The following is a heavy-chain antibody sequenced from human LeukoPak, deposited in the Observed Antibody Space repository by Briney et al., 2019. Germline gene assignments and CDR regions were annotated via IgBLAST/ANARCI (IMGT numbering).Heavy chain of an antibody. D-gene: IGHD6-25*01. CDR1: GFTFSSYG. Sequence: GRSLRLSCAASGFTFSSYGMHWVRQAPGKGLEWVAVIWDGGSNKYYADSVKGRFTISRDNAKNSLYLQMNSLRADDTAVYYCARFAAGGSYYYYMDVWGKGTTVTVSS. CDR3: ARFAAGGSYYYYMDV. J-gene: IGHJ6*03. CDR2: IWDGGSNK. V-gene: IGHV3-33*08.